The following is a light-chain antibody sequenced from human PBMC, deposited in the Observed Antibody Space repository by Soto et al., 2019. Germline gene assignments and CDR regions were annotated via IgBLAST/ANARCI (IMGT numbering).Light chain of an antibody. CDR1: QSVSSN. V-gene: IGKV3-15*01. CDR3: QHYNNCPPWM. J-gene: IGKJ1*01. Sequence: DIVMTQSPATLSVSPGERATLSCRASQSVSSNLAWYQQVPGQAPRLLIYGASTRAHGIPARFSGSGSGTEFTLTISSLYSADFSVYYCQHYNNCPPWMFGQGATVEIK. CDR2: GAS.